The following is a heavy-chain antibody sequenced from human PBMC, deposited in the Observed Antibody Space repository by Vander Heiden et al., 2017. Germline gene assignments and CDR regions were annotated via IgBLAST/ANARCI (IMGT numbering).Heavy chain of an antibody. CDR1: GFTFSSYN. D-gene: IGHD2-8*02. V-gene: IGHV3-48*02. CDR3: ARDPAWSDY. J-gene: IGHJ4*02. CDR2: ISSSSKSI. Sequence: EVQLVESGGGLVQPGGSLRLACAASGFTFSSYNLNWVRQAPGKGLEWVSDISSSSKSIYYADSVKGRFTISRDNAKNSLYLQMSSLRDEDTAVYYCARDPAWSDYWGQGTLVTVSS.